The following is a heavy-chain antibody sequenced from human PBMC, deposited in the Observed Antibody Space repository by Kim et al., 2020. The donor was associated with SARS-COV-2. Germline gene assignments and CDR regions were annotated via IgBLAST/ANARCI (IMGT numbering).Heavy chain of an antibody. V-gene: IGHV4-39*02. Sequence: SETLSLTCSVSGGSISRSSYYWGWIRQPPGKGLELIGSIYYSGSTYYNPFLKSRVTISVDTFKNHFSLKLSSVTAADTAVYYCASLLTNSNWALLAFDIWGQGTMVTVSS. D-gene: IGHD4-4*01. CDR2: IYYSGST. CDR1: GGSISRSSYY. CDR3: ASLLTNSNWALLAFDI. J-gene: IGHJ3*02.